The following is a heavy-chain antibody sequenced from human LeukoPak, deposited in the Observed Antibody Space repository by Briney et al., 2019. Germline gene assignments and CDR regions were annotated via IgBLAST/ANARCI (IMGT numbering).Heavy chain of an antibody. CDR2: IGTSSTTR. D-gene: IGHD6-25*01. J-gene: IGHJ6*03. V-gene: IGHV3-48*01. CDR3: ARFAAGGSYYYYMDV. Sequence: QSGGSLRLSCAASGFTFSSYTMNWVRQPPGKGLEWVSNIGTSSTTRYYADSVKGRFTISRDNAKNSLYLQMNSLRADDTAVYYCARFAAGGSYYYYMDVWGKGTTVTVSS. CDR1: GFTFSSYT.